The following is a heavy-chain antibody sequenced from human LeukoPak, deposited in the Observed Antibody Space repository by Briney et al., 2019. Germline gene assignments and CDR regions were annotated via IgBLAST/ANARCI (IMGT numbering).Heavy chain of an antibody. J-gene: IGHJ4*02. CDR3: ARDLARITIFGVVIQQSPLDY. V-gene: IGHV3-23*01. Sequence: PGGSLRLSCAASGFTFSSYAMSWVRQAPGKGLEWVSAISGSGGSTYYADSVKGRFTISRDNSKNTLYLQMNSLRAEDTAVYYCARDLARITIFGVVIQQSPLDYWGQGTLVTVSS. CDR1: GFTFSSYA. D-gene: IGHD3-3*01. CDR2: ISGSGGST.